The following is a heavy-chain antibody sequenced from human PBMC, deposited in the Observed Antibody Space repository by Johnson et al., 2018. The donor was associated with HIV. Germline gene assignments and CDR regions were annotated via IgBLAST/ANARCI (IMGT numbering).Heavy chain of an antibody. J-gene: IGHJ3*02. CDR1: GFTFSNAW. D-gene: IGHD5-12*01. CDR2: ISSDGNNK. CDR3: AKDQHGPLVPTVMRDDAFDI. Sequence: QVQLVESGGGLVQPGGSLRLSCAVSGFTFSNAWMSWVRQAPGKGLEWVAVISSDGNNKYYADSVKGRFTVSRDNSKNAVYLQMNSLGAGDTAVYYCAKDQHGPLVPTVMRDDAFDIWGQGTMVTVSS. V-gene: IGHV3-30*18.